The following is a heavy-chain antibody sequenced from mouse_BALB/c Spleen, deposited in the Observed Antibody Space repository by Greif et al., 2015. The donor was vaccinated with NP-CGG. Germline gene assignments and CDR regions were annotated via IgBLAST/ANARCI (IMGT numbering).Heavy chain of an antibody. CDR1: GFAFSSYD. J-gene: IGHJ2*01. CDR3: ARHYYGSSYSY. Sequence: EVQVVESGGGLVKPGGSLKLSCAASGFAFSSYDMSWVRQTPEKRLEWVAYISSGGGSTYYPDTVKGRFTISRDNAKNTLYLQMSSLESEDTAMYYCARHYYGSSYSYWGQGTTLTVSS. D-gene: IGHD1-1*01. CDR2: ISSGGGST. V-gene: IGHV5-12-1*01.